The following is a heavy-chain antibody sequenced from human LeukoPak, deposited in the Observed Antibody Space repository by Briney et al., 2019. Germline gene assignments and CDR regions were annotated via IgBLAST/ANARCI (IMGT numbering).Heavy chain of an antibody. CDR3: ARVRKFPIVVVVAAKLYYFDY. CDR2: IYTSGST. CDR1: GGSISSYY. Sequence: SETLSLTCTVSGGSISSYYWSWIRQPAGKGLEWIGRIYTSGSTNYNPSLKSRVTMSVDTSKNQFSLKLSSVTAADTAVYYCARVRKFPIVVVVAAKLYYFDYWGQGTLVTVSS. D-gene: IGHD2-15*01. V-gene: IGHV4-4*07. J-gene: IGHJ4*02.